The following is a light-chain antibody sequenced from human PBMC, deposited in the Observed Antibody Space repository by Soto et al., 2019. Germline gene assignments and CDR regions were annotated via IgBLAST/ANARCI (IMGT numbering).Light chain of an antibody. J-gene: IGLJ1*01. CDR3: NSYVGSNNYV. V-gene: IGLV2-8*01. CDR2: EVS. Sequence: LTQPASVSESPGQSITISCTGTSSDVGGYDYVSWYQQHPGKAPKLMIYEVSNRPSGVPDRFSGSKSGNTASLTVSGLQADDEADYYCNSYVGSNNYVFGTGTKVTGL. CDR1: SSDVGGYDY.